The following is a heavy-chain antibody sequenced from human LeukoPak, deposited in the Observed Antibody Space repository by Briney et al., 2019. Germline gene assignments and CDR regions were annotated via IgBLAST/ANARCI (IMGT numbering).Heavy chain of an antibody. CDR3: TREGRATPSSDY. J-gene: IGHJ4*02. CDR2: IRSKAYGGTT. D-gene: IGHD2-15*01. V-gene: IGHV3-49*04. Sequence: GGSLILSCTASGFTFGDYAMSWVRQAPGKGLGRVGFIRSKAYGGTTEYAASVKGRFTISRDDSKSIAYLQMNSLKTEDTAVYYCTREGRATPSSDYWGQGTLVTVSS. CDR1: GFTFGDYA.